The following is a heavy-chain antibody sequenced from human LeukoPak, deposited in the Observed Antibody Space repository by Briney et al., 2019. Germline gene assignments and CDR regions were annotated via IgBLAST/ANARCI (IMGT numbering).Heavy chain of an antibody. CDR1: GGSISSGSYY. J-gene: IGHJ2*01. D-gene: IGHD2-2*01. Sequence: PSQTLSLTCTVSGGSISSGSYYWSWIRQPAGKGLEWIGRIYTSGSTNYNPSLKSQVTISVDTSKNQFSLKLSSVTAADTAVYYCARLRQPDIVVVPAADFGWYFDLWGRGTLVTVSS. CDR2: IYTSGST. CDR3: ARLRQPDIVVVPAADFGWYFDL. V-gene: IGHV4-61*02.